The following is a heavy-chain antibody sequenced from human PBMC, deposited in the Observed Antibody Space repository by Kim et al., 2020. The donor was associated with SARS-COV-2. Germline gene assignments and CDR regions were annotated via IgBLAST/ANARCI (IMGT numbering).Heavy chain of an antibody. D-gene: IGHD3-10*01. CDR2: ISRNSDYL. V-gene: IGHV3-21*01. CDR3: ARDLSLGRPGGFDY. Sequence: GGSLRLSCAASEFTFSRYSMNWVRQAPGKGLEWVSTISRNSDYLYYADSVEGRSTFSRDNAKNSLYLQMNSLSADAAAMYYCARDLSLGRPGGFDYWGQGTLVTVSS. J-gene: IGHJ4*02. CDR1: EFTFSRYS.